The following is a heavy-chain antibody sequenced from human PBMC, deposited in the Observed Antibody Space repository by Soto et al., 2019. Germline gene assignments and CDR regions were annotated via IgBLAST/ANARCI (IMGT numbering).Heavy chain of an antibody. J-gene: IGHJ3*02. Sequence: SVKVSCKASVGTFSSYAISWVRQAPGQGLEWVGGIIPIFGTANYAQKFQGRVTITADKSTSTAYMELSSLRSEDTAVYYCASRPRWYDSSGYSGSDDAFDIWGQGTMVTVSS. D-gene: IGHD3-22*01. CDR3: ASRPRWYDSSGYSGSDDAFDI. CDR1: VGTFSSYA. CDR2: IIPIFGTA. V-gene: IGHV1-69*06.